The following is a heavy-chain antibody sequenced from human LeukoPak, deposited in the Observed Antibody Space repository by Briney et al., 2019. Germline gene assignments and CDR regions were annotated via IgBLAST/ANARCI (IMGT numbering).Heavy chain of an antibody. CDR3: ARPRDGYNRGAFGI. CDR1: GFTFSSYW. CDR2: INTDGSNT. Sequence: GGSLRLSCVASGFTFSSYWMHWVRQAPGKGLVWVSRINTDGSNTNYADSVKGRFTISRDNAKNTLYLQINSLRAEDAALYYCARPRDGYNRGAFGIWGQGTMVTVSS. D-gene: IGHD5-24*01. V-gene: IGHV3-74*01. J-gene: IGHJ3*02.